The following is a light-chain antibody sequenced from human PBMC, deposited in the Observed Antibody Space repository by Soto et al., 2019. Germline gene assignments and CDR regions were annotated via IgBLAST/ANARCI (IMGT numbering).Light chain of an antibody. CDR3: QQYYNWPPGT. CDR2: HAS. J-gene: IGKJ1*01. CDR1: QSISSS. Sequence: EIVLTQSPATLSVTPGERATLSCRASQSISSSLAWYQQQPGQAPRLLIYHASTRAAGIPARFSGGRSGTEFTHTISSLQSEDFAVYYCQQYYNWPPGTFGQGTKVEIK. V-gene: IGKV3-15*01.